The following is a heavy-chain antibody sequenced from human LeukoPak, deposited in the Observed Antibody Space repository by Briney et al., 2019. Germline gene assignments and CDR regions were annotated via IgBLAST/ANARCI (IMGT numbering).Heavy chain of an antibody. CDR1: GFTFSSYS. V-gene: IGHV3-7*01. J-gene: IGHJ4*02. Sequence: PGGSLRLSCAASGFTFSSYSMNWVRQAPGKGLEWVANIKQDGSEKYYVDSVKGRFTISRDNAKNSLYLQMNSLRAEDTAVYYCARNPGGASFDYWGQGTLVTVSS. CDR3: ARNPGGASFDY. D-gene: IGHD3-16*01. CDR2: IKQDGSEK.